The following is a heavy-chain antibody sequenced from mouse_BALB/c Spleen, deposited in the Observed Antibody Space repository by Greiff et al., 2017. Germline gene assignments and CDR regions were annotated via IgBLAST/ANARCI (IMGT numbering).Heavy chain of an antibody. Sequence: VQLQQSGPELVKPGASVKISCKASGYAFSSSWMNWVKQRPGQGLEWIGRIYPGDGDTNYNGKFKGKATLTADKSSSTAYMQLSSLTSVDSAVYFCARRKGLGDFYYLDYWGQGTTLTVSS. D-gene: IGHD3-3*01. V-gene: IGHV1-82*01. CDR3: ARRKGLGDFYYLDY. J-gene: IGHJ2*01. CDR1: GYAFSSSW. CDR2: IYPGDGDT.